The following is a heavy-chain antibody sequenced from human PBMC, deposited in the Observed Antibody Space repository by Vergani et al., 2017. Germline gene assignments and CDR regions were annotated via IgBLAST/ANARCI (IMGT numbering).Heavy chain of an antibody. CDR1: GFTFSSYW. Sequence: EVQLVESGGGLVQPGGSLRLSCAASGFTFSSYWMSWVRQAPGKGLEWVANIKQDGSEKYYVDSVKGRFTISRDNAKNSLYLQMNSLRAEDTAVNYCAKERVSYSSSSWFDGGMDVWGQGTTVTVSS. D-gene: IGHD6-6*01. CDR3: AKERVSYSSSSWFDGGMDV. V-gene: IGHV3-7*01. CDR2: IKQDGSEK. J-gene: IGHJ6*02.